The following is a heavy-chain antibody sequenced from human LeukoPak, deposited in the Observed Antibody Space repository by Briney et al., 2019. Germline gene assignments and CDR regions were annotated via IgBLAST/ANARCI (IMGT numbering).Heavy chain of an antibody. V-gene: IGHV3-9*03. CDR2: ISWNSGSI. CDR3: ARGVGDYCSGGSCYYFDY. J-gene: IGHJ4*02. CDR1: GFTFDDYA. Sequence: GGSLRLSCAASGFTFDDYAMHWVRQAPGKGLEWVSGISWNSGSIGYADSVKGRFTISRDNATNFLYLQMNSLRAEDMALYYCARGVGDYCSGGSCYYFDYWGQGTLVTVSS. D-gene: IGHD2-15*01.